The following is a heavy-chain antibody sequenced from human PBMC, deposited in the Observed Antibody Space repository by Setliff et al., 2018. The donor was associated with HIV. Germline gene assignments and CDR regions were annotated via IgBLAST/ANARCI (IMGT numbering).Heavy chain of an antibody. D-gene: IGHD1-26*01. Sequence: SETLSLPCTVSGDPIFIGGYYWSWIRQHPGGGLEWIGYIYHTGKTYYNPSLQSRIIISLDMSQNQFSLKLSSVTAAATAVYYCAKEGNSVDNWLDPWGPGTLVTVSS. J-gene: IGHJ5*02. CDR1: GDPIFIGGYY. V-gene: IGHV4-31*03. CDR2: IYHTGKT. CDR3: AKEGNSVDNWLDP.